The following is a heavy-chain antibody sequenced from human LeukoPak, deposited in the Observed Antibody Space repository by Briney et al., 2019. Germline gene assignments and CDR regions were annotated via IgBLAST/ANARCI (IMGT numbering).Heavy chain of an antibody. J-gene: IGHJ3*02. V-gene: IGHV1-8*01. D-gene: IGHD6-13*01. CDR3: AIGWYVLRDAFDI. CDR1: GYTFTSYD. Sequence: ASVTVSCKASGYTFTSYDINWVRQATGQGLEWLGWMNPNSGNTGYAQKFQGRVTMTRNTSISTAYMELSSLRSEDTAVYYCAIGWYVLRDAFDIWGQGTMVTVSS. CDR2: MNPNSGNT.